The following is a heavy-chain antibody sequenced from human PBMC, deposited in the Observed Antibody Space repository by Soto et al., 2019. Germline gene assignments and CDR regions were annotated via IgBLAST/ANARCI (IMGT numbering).Heavy chain of an antibody. CDR2: IDPSDSYT. V-gene: IGHV5-10-1*01. J-gene: IGHJ4*02. D-gene: IGHD3-9*01. Sequence: EVQLVQSGAEVKKPGESLRISCKGSGYSFTSYWISWVRQMPGKGLEWMGRIDPSDSYTNYSPSFQGHVTISADKSISTXYLQWSSLKASDTAMYYCARHRGYDILTGYSTFDYWGQGTLVTVSS. CDR1: GYSFTSYW. CDR3: ARHRGYDILTGYSTFDY.